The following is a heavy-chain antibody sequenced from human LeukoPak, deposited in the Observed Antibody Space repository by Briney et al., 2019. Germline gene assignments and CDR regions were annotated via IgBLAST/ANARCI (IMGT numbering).Heavy chain of an antibody. Sequence: GGSLRLSCAASGFTFGDYYMSWIRQAPGKGLEWVSYISSSGSTIYYADSVKGRFTISRDNAKNSLYLQMNSLRAEDTAVYYCARDDSSWSEGKFDYWGQGTLVTVSS. J-gene: IGHJ4*02. V-gene: IGHV3-11*01. CDR2: ISSSGSTI. D-gene: IGHD6-13*01. CDR3: ARDDSSWSEGKFDY. CDR1: GFTFGDYY.